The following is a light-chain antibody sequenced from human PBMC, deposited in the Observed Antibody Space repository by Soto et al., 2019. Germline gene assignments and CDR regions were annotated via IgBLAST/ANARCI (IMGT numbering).Light chain of an antibody. J-gene: IGKJ2*01. CDR3: QQSYSSPVT. Sequence: DIQITQSPSSLPALVGDRVTITCRTSETISTYLSWCQKKPGEAPKVLFYAASSLQSGVPSRFSGSGSGTEFTLTINSLQPEDFATYFCQQSYSSPVTFGQGTKVEMK. CDR2: AAS. V-gene: IGKV1-39*01. CDR1: ETISTY.